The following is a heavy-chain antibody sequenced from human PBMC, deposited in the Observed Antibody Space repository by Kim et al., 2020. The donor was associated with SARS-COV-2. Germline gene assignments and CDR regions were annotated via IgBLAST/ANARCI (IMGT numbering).Heavy chain of an antibody. CDR2: INHSGST. V-gene: IGHV4-34*01. CDR3: ARGGIAAAGNSRDAFDI. CDR1: GGSFSGYY. J-gene: IGHJ3*02. Sequence: SETLSLTCAVYGGSFSGYYWSWIRQPPGKGLEWIGEINHSGSTNYNPSLKSRVTISVDTSKNQFSLKLSSVTAADTAVYYCARGGIAAAGNSRDAFDIWGQGTMVTVSS. D-gene: IGHD6-13*01.